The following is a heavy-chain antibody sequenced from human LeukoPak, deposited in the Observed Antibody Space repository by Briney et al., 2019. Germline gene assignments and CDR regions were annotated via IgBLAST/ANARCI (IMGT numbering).Heavy chain of an antibody. J-gene: IGHJ4*02. Sequence: PGGSLRLSCAASVFTFSIYSMNCVRHPRGKGLEWGSSISSSGKYIYYADAVRGRFSISGYSAKNSLYLQINSLRAEDTAVYYCARGPQFCSGGRCYGYYFDYWGQGTLVTVSS. CDR2: ISSSGKYI. D-gene: IGHD2-15*01. CDR3: ARGPQFCSGGRCYGYYFDY. V-gene: IGHV3-21*01. CDR1: VFTFSIYS.